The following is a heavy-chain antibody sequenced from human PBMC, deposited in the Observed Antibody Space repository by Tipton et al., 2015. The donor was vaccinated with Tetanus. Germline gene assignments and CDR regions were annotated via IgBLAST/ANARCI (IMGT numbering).Heavy chain of an antibody. CDR3: ARLRVYCSTACYSREDY. D-gene: IGHD2/OR15-2a*01. CDR1: GFTFRSYW. V-gene: IGHV3-7*01. J-gene: IGHJ4*02. Sequence: GSLRLSCVASGFTFRSYWMSWVRQAPGKGLEWVANIKEDGSEMYYADSEKGRFTISRDNARNSLSVHMNSLTAEDTAVYYCARLRVYCSTACYSREDYWGQGSLVTVSS. CDR2: IKEDGSEM.